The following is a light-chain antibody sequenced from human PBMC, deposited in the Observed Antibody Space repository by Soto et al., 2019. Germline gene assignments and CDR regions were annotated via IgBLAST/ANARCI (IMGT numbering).Light chain of an antibody. J-gene: IGKJ3*01. CDR2: GAS. CDR1: QSISDT. CDR3: QQYGDSPFT. V-gene: IGKV3D-15*02. Sequence: EIVMTQSPATLSVSPGGRATLSCRASQSISDTLAWYQQKPGQAPRLLIHGASTRATGFPARCSGSGSGTDFTLTISRLQSEDFAVYYCQQYGDSPFTFGPGTKVDL.